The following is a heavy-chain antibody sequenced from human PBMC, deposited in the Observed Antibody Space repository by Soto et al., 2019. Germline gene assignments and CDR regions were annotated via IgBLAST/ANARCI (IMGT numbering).Heavy chain of an antibody. CDR3: ARSWVTGKGGIDV. D-gene: IGHD3-16*01. CDR1: GYTFTSYG. Sequence: QVQLVQSGAEVKKPGASVKVSCKASGYTFTSYGLSWVRQAPGQGLEWMGWINGYTGNTNYAQKFQGRVTMTTDTSTNTAYLDLWTLISDDTAVYYCARSWVTGKGGIDVWGQATTVTVSS. V-gene: IGHV1-18*01. J-gene: IGHJ6*02. CDR2: INGYTGNT.